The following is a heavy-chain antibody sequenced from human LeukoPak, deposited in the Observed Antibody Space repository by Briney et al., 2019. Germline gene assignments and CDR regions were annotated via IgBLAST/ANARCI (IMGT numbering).Heavy chain of an antibody. CDR1: GFIVSDNY. CDR3: ARGRDGDYVNWYDP. CDR2: IYPVGT. J-gene: IGHJ5*02. D-gene: IGHD4-17*01. V-gene: IGHV3-53*01. Sequence: GGSLRLSCAASGFIVSDNYVTWVRQAPGKGLEWVSVIYPVGTYYAESVKGRFSISRDNSKNTVFLQMNSLRADDTAVYYCARGRDGDYVNWYDPWGQGILVTVSS.